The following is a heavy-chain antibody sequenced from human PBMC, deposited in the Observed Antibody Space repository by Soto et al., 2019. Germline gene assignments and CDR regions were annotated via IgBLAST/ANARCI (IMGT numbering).Heavy chain of an antibody. V-gene: IGHV3-30*02. CDR1: GFTFSSYG. CDR2: IWYDGSNK. J-gene: IGHJ6*03. Sequence: GGSLRLSCAASGFTFSSYGMHWVRQAPGKGLEWVAVIWYDGSNKYYADSVKGRFTISRDNSKNTLYLQMNSLRAEDTAVYYCAKDSLYCSGGSCYSHYYYYMDGWGKGTTVTVAS. CDR3: AKDSLYCSGGSCYSHYYYYMDG. D-gene: IGHD2-15*01.